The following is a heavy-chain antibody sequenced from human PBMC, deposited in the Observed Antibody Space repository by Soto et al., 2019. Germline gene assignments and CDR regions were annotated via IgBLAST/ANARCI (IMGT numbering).Heavy chain of an antibody. J-gene: IGHJ4*02. CDR2: IRDSDSGGST. D-gene: IGHD2-21*01. CDR3: AKVRVGIDVDFDY. CDR1: GFTFSNSA. Sequence: GGSLRLSCAASGFTFSNSAMTWVCQAPAKGLEWVSTIRDSDSGGSTFYADSVKGRFTISRDDSKNTLYLQMSSLRAEDTAMYYCAKVRVGIDVDFDYWGQGALVTVSS. V-gene: IGHV3-23*01.